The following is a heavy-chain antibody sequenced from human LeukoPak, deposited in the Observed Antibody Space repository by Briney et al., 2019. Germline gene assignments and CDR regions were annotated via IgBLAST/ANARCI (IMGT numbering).Heavy chain of an antibody. J-gene: IGHJ4*02. CDR2: IRYDGSNK. V-gene: IGHV3-30*02. CDR3: AKDYSSSWIFDY. Sequence: PGGSLRLSCAASGFTFSSYGMHWVRQAPGKGLEWVAFIRYDGSNKYYADSVKGRFTISRDNSKNTLYLQMNSLRAEDTAVYYCAKDYSSSWIFDYWGQGTLVTVSS. D-gene: IGHD6-13*01. CDR1: GFTFSSYG.